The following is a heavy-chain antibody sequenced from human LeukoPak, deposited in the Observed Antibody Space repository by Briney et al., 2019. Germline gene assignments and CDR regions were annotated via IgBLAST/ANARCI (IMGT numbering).Heavy chain of an antibody. Sequence: GGSLRLSCAASGLTFSSYWMHWVRQDPGKGLVWVSRINSDGSSTSYADSVKGRFTISRDNAKNTLYLQMNSLRAEDTAVYYCAKGRNWNYVGYYYYMDVWGKGTTVTVSS. J-gene: IGHJ6*03. CDR2: INSDGSST. CDR1: GLTFSSYW. CDR3: AKGRNWNYVGYYYYMDV. D-gene: IGHD1-7*01. V-gene: IGHV3-74*01.